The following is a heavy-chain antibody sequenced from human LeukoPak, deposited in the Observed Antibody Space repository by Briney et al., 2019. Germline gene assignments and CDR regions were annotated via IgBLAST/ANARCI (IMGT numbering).Heavy chain of an antibody. CDR1: GGSYSGYY. V-gene: IGHV4-34*01. Sequence: PSETLSLTCAVYGGSYSGYYWSWMRQPPGKGREGIGEINHSGSTNYNPSLKSRVTISVDTSKNQFSLKLSSVTAADTAVYYCARLYDFWSGYSCWGQGTLVTVSS. CDR3: ARLYDFWSGYSC. CDR2: INHSGST. J-gene: IGHJ4*02. D-gene: IGHD3-3*01.